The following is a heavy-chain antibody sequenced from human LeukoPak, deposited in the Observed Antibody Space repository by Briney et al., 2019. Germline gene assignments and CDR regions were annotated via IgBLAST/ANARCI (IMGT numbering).Heavy chain of an antibody. CDR1: GGSISSYY. CDR3: ARDVGGSYAGDAFDI. J-gene: IGHJ3*02. CDR2: IYYSGST. Sequence: PSETLSLTCTVSGGSISSYYWSWIRQPPGKGLEWIGYIYYSGSTNYNPSLKSRVTISVDTSKNQFSLKLSSVTAADTAVYYCARDVGGSYAGDAFDIWGQGMMVIVSS. D-gene: IGHD1-26*01. V-gene: IGHV4-59*01.